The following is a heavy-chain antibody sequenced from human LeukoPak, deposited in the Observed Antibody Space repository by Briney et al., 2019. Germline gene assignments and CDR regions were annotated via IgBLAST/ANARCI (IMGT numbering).Heavy chain of an antibody. V-gene: IGHV3-53*01. CDR1: GFTVSSNY. D-gene: IGHD5-12*01. CDR2: IYSGGST. J-gene: IGHJ4*02. Sequence: GGSLRLSCAASGFTVSSNYMSWVRQAPGKGLEWVSVIYSGGSTYYADSVKGRFTISRDNSKNTLYLQMNSLRAEDTAVYYCARAKGVGGYSGYGFDYWGQGTLVTVSS. CDR3: ARAKGVGGYSGYGFDY.